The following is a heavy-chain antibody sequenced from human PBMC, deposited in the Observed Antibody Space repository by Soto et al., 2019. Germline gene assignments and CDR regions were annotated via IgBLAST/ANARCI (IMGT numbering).Heavy chain of an antibody. CDR3: ARAGSPLLDY. D-gene: IGHD6-13*01. CDR1: GFTFGSYW. Sequence: EVQLVESGGGLVQPGGSLRLSCAASGFTFGSYWMSWVRQAPGKGLEWVANIKKDGSEKYYVDSVKGRFTISRDNAKNSLYLQMNSLRAEDTAVYYCARAGSPLLDYWGQGTLVTVSS. J-gene: IGHJ4*02. CDR2: IKKDGSEK. V-gene: IGHV3-7*03.